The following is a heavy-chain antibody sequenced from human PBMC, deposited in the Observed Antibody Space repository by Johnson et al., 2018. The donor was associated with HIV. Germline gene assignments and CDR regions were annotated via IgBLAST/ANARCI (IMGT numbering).Heavy chain of an antibody. CDR2: ISWNGVRT. J-gene: IGHJ3*02. CDR3: ARDALGSAFDI. V-gene: IGHV3-9*01. Sequence: VQLVESGGGLVQPGRSLRLSCAASGFTFDDYAMHWVRQAPGKGLEWVSGISWNGVRTAYPDSMKGRFTISRDNAKNSLYLQMNSLRAEDTAVYYCARDALGSAFDIWGQGTMVTVSS. CDR1: GFTFDDYA. D-gene: IGHD7-27*01.